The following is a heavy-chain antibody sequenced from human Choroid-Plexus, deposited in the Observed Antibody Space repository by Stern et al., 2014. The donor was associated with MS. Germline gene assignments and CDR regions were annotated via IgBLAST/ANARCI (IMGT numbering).Heavy chain of an antibody. J-gene: IGHJ5*02. V-gene: IGHV3-30*18. Sequence: VPLVESGGGVVQPGRPLRLSCVASGFTFGSCAMHWVRQAPGTGLERVAGVSYDGSNKYYADSVKGRFTISRDNSQNTLYMQMSSLRPEDTAVYYCAKDRQYLTYFFDHWGQGSLVTVSS. CDR1: GFTFGSCA. CDR3: AKDRQYLTYFFDH. CDR2: VSYDGSNK. D-gene: IGHD2/OR15-2a*01.